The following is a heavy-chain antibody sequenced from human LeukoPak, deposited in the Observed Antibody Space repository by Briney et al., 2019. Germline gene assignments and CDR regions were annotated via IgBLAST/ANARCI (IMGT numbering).Heavy chain of an antibody. V-gene: IGHV4-59*08. CDR3: AEGGTGYIDY. J-gene: IGHJ4*02. D-gene: IGHD6-25*01. CDR1: GDSINNYY. Sequence: PSETLSLTCTVSGDSINNYYWSWIRQPPGKGLEWIGYIYYSGSTNYNPSLKSRVTISVDTSKNQFSLNLSSVTAADTAVYYCAEGGTGYIDYWGQGTLVTVSS. CDR2: IYYSGST.